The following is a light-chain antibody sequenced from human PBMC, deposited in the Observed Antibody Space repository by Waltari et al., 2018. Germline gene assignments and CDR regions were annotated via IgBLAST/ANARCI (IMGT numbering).Light chain of an antibody. V-gene: IGLV2-14*03. CDR2: DAS. CDR3: TAQSPNSVVL. CDR1: STDVGSSNS. Sequence: QSALTQPASVSGSPGQSITISCTRTSTDVGSSNSVSWYQDLPGQGPKVIIYDASDRASGVSARVSGSKSGNTASLTICGLQAEDEANCYCTAQSPNSVVLFGGGAKVTVL. J-gene: IGLJ3*02.